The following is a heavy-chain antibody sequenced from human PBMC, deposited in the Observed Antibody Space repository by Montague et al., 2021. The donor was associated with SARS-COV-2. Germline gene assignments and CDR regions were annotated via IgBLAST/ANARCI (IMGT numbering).Heavy chain of an antibody. CDR1: GGSISRGGYY. J-gene: IGHJ2*01. D-gene: IGHD3-22*01. CDR3: ARSPEPMIILIITSLNWYFDL. V-gene: IGHV4-31*03. CDR2: IYYSGST. Sequence: TLSLTCTVSGGSISRGGYYWSWIRQHPGKGLEWIGYIYYSGSTYYNPSLKSRVTISVDTSKNQFSLKMSSVTAADPAVYYCARSPEPMIILIITSLNWYFDLWGRGTLVAVSS.